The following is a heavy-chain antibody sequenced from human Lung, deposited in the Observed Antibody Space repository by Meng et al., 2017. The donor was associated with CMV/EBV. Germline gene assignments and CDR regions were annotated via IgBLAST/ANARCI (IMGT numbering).Heavy chain of an antibody. J-gene: IGHJ4*02. D-gene: IGHD5-18*01. Sequence: ASXXVSCKASGYTFADYFIHWVRQAPGQGLEWMGRINPRGGGPNYVQKYQDRVTLTMDTSITTVYLEMSGLTSDDTAVYYCAREAETANDYWGQATLVTVSS. CDR1: GYTFADYF. CDR2: INPRGGGP. V-gene: IGHV1-2*02. CDR3: AREAETANDY.